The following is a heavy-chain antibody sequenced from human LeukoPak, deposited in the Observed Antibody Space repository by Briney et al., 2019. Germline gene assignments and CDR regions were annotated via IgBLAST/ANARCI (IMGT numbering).Heavy chain of an antibody. Sequence: ASVKVSCQASRYTFTGYYIHWVRPAPGQGLEWMGWINPHSGDTKYAQKLQGRVTMPRDTSISTAYRELSGLRSDDTAVYYCAREREGYNLYFDYWGQGTLVTVSS. D-gene: IGHD5-24*01. CDR1: RYTFTGYY. CDR3: AREREGYNLYFDY. V-gene: IGHV1-2*02. J-gene: IGHJ4*02. CDR2: INPHSGDT.